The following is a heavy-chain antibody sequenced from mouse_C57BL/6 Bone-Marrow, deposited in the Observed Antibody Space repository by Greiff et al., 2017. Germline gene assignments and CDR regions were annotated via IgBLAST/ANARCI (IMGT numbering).Heavy chain of an antibody. D-gene: IGHD2-4*01. J-gene: IGHJ2*01. V-gene: IGHV1-62-2*01. CDR3: ARHERYYDYEGYFDY. CDR2: FYPGSGSI. Sequence: VQVVESGAELVKPGASVKLSCKASGYIFTEYTIHWVKQRSGQGLEWIGWFYPGSGSIKYNERFKDKATLTADKSSNTVYMESSRLTSEDSAVYFCARHERYYDYEGYFDYWGQGTTLTVSS. CDR1: GYIFTEYT.